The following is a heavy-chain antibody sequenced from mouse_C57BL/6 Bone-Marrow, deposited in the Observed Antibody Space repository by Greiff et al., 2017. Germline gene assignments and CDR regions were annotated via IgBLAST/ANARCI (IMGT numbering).Heavy chain of an antibody. CDR3: ARHLSY. J-gene: IGHJ3*01. Sequence: EVMLVESGGGLVQPGGSLKLSCAASGFTFSDYYMYWVRQTPEKRLEWVAYISNGGGSTYYPDTVKGRFTISRDNAKNTLYLQMSRLKSEDTAMYYCARHLSYWGQVTLVTVSA. CDR2: ISNGGGST. V-gene: IGHV5-12*01. CDR1: GFTFSDYY.